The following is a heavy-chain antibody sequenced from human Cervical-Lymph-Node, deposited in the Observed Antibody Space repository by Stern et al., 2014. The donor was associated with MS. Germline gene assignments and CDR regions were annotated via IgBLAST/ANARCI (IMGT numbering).Heavy chain of an antibody. CDR3: ARGRGGNYRYYFDY. D-gene: IGHD4-23*01. Sequence: VQLVESGGGLVKPGGSLRLSCAASGFTFSSYSMNWVRQAPGKGLEWVASISSGGSYIYYADSLKGRFTISRDNAKNSLYLQMNSLRAEDTAVYYCARGRGGNYRYYFDYWDQGTLVTVSS. CDR2: ISSGGSYI. J-gene: IGHJ4*02. V-gene: IGHV3-21*01. CDR1: GFTFSSYS.